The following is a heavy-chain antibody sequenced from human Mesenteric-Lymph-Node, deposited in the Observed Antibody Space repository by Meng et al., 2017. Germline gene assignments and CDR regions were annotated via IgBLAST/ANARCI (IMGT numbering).Heavy chain of an antibody. Sequence: GRLWPSGCEVRSPGAQVKVPSKAFGSSFRNYEINGVRKAAERGLEWMGWIMWASGHTAYATKFQGRVPITRDTSVATAYMELTSLTSDDTAIYFCVRAPKIRGSLFDYRFDSWGQGSLVTVSS. J-gene: IGHJ5*01. D-gene: IGHD5-12*01. V-gene: IGHV1-8*02. CDR1: GSSFRNYE. CDR2: IMWASGHT. CDR3: VRAPKIRGSLFDYRFDS.